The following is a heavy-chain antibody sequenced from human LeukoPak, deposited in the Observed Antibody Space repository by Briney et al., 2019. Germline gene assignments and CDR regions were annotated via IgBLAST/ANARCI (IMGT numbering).Heavy chain of an antibody. J-gene: IGHJ4*02. Sequence: PGGSLRLSCAASGFTFSTYSMNWVRQAPGKGLEWVSYISSSGSTIYYADSVKGRFTISRDNAKNSLYLQMNSLRAEDTAVYYCATDRNSGKYYDYWGQGTLVTVSS. D-gene: IGHD1-26*01. CDR1: GFTFSTYS. CDR2: ISSSGSTI. CDR3: ATDRNSGKYYDY. V-gene: IGHV3-48*01.